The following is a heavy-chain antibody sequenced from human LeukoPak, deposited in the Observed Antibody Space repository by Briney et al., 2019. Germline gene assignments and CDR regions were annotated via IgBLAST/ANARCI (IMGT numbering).Heavy chain of an antibody. J-gene: IGHJ4*02. V-gene: IGHV3-48*04. CDR3: ARSGIAVAGGFDY. Sequence: GGSLRLSCAASGFTFSSYSMNWVRQAPGKGLEGVSYISSSSSTIYYADSVKGRFTISRDNAKNSLYLQMNSLRAEDTAVYYCARSGIAVAGGFDYWGQGTLVTVSS. CDR2: ISSSSSTI. CDR1: GFTFSSYS. D-gene: IGHD6-19*01.